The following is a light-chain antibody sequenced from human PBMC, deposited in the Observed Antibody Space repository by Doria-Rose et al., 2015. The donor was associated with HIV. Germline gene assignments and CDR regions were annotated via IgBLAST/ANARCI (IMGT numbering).Light chain of an antibody. CDR1: QSLLYTSKNY. J-gene: IGKJ3*01. V-gene: IGKV4-1*01. Sequence: TPSPESLGMSLGERATLNCKSNQSLLYTSKNYLAWYQQKPGQPPKLLIYWASTRQSGVPARFSGSGSGTDFTLTISSLEAEDVAVYYCQQYYDTPSFGPGTTVDIQ. CDR2: WAS. CDR3: QQYYDTPS.